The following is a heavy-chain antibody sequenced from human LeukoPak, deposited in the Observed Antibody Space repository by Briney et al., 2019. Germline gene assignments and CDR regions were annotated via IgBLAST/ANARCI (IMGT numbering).Heavy chain of an antibody. D-gene: IGHD4-23*01. J-gene: IGHJ4*02. V-gene: IGHV3-21*01. CDR1: GFTFSSYS. CDR2: ISSSSSYI. Sequence: GRSLRLYCAASGFTFSSYSMNWVRQAPGEGLEWLSSISSSSSYIYYADSVKGRFTISRDNAKNSLYLQMNSLRAEDTAVYYCARGLRWSPGYFDYWGQGTLVTVSS. CDR3: ARGLRWSPGYFDY.